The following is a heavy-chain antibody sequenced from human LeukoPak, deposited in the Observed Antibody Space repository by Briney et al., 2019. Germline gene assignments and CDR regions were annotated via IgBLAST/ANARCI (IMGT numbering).Heavy chain of an antibody. CDR3: ARGGDDFWSGYPWGYFDY. CDR1: GYSISSGYY. J-gene: IGHJ4*02. V-gene: IGHV4-38-2*02. D-gene: IGHD3-3*01. CDR2: IYHSGST. Sequence: PSETLSLTCTVSGYSISSGYYWGWIRRPPGKGLEWIGSIYHSGSTYYNPSLKSRVTISVDTSKNQFSLKLSSVTAADTAVYYCARGGDDFWSGYPWGYFDYWGQGTLVTVSS.